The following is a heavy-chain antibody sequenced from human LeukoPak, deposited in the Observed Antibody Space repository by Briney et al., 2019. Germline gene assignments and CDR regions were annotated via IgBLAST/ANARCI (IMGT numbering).Heavy chain of an antibody. J-gene: IGHJ3*02. CDR3: ARDAPQLRFLEWSDYAFDI. D-gene: IGHD3-3*01. CDR2: IIPIFGTA. CDR1: EGTFSSYA. V-gene: IGHV1-69*01. Sequence: SVKVSCKASEGTFSSYAISWVRQAPGQGLEWMGGIIPIFGTANYAQKFQGRVTITADESTSTAYMELSSLRSEDTAVYYCARDAPQLRFLEWSDYAFDIWGQGTMVTVSS.